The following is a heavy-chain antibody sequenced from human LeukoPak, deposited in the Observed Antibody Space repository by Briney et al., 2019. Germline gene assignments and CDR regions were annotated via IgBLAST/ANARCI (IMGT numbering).Heavy chain of an antibody. CDR1: GGSFSNYY. Sequence: PSETLSLTCAVYGGSFSNYYWSWIRQPPGKGLEWIGEINDSGRINYNPSPMSRVTISVDTSKNQFSLRLTSVTARDAAVYYCARRWNYGRNYYIDVWGKGATVSVSS. CDR2: INDSGRI. J-gene: IGHJ6*03. V-gene: IGHV4-34*01. D-gene: IGHD1-7*01. CDR3: ARRWNYGRNYYIDV.